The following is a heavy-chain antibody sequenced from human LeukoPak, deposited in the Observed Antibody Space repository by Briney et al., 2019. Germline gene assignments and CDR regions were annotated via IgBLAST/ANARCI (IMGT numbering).Heavy chain of an antibody. Sequence: PGGPLSPSGPPSEFTSRGIGLNWSARPPGKGWKWSPSFSRSSSNIYYADSVKGRFTISRDNAKNSLYLQMNSLRAEDTAVYYCARDWEGSPRYSSGWYNWFDPWGQGTLVTVSS. CDR2: FSRSSSNI. J-gene: IGHJ5*02. D-gene: IGHD6-19*01. V-gene: IGHV3-21*01. CDR1: EFTSRGIG. CDR3: ARDWEGSPRYSSGWYNWFDP.